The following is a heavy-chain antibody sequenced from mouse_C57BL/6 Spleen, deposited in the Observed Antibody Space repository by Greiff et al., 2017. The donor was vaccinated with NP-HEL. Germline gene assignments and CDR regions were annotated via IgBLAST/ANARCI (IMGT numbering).Heavy chain of an antibody. V-gene: IGHV1-50*01. J-gene: IGHJ2*01. CDR1: GYTFTSYW. D-gene: IGHD2-5*01. Sequence: QVQLQQPGAELVKPGASVKLSCKASGYTFTSYWMQWVKQRPGQGLEWIGEIDPSDSYTNYNQKFKGKATLTVDTSSSNAYMQLSSLTSDDSAVYYWARRDSNLDYWGQGTTLTVSS. CDR2: IDPSDSYT. CDR3: ARRDSNLDY.